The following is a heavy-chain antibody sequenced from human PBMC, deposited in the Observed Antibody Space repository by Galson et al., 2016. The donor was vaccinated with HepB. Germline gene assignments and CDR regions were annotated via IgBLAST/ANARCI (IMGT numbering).Heavy chain of an antibody. Sequence: SVKVSCKASGYTFISYAMHWVRQAPGQRLEWMGWINAGNGNTKYSQKSQGRVTITRDTSASTAYMEVSSLRSEDTAVYYCARGTVYYYDSSGYRSYYYYGMDVWGQGTTVTVSS. V-gene: IGHV1-3*01. CDR1: GYTFISYA. CDR3: ARGTVYYYDSSGYRSYYYYGMDV. CDR2: INAGNGNT. D-gene: IGHD3-22*01. J-gene: IGHJ6*02.